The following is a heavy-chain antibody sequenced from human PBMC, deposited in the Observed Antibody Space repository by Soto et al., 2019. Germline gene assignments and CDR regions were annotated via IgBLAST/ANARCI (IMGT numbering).Heavy chain of an antibody. CDR3: VKDIAVYYFDY. CDR2: VSWDGGST. J-gene: IGHJ4*02. CDR1: GFKFDDYT. V-gene: IGHV3-43*01. D-gene: IGHD2-15*01. Sequence: WSLRLACAASGFKFDDYTMHWIRQAPGKGLEWVSLVSWDGGSTYYADSVKGRFTISRDNTKNSLYLQMNSLRPEDTALYYCVKDIAVYYFDYWGQGTPVTVSS.